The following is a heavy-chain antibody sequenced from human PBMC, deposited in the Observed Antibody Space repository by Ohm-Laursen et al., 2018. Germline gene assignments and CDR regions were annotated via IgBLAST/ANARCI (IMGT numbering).Heavy chain of an antibody. CDR1: GFTFSNYG. J-gene: IGHJ5*01. CDR2: ISHDGSKK. CDR3: AKAGGWSYSYELDS. Sequence: SSLRLSCAASGFTFSNYGMHWVRQAPGRGLEWVAVISHDGSKKYYADSVKGRFTISRDNSKDTLDLQMNSLRAEDTAVYHCAKAGGWSYSYELDSWGQGALVTVSS. V-gene: IGHV3-30*18. D-gene: IGHD3-10*01.